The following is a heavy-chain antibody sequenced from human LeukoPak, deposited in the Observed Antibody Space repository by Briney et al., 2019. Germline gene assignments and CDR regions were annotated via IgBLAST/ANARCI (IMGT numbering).Heavy chain of an antibody. V-gene: IGHV4-39*07. CDR2: IHFSGNT. D-gene: IGHD5-24*01. CDR3: ARDGNPEDGRGAFDAFDI. Sequence: SETLSLTCTVSGGSISSSSYYWGWIRQPPGKGLEWIGSIHFSGNTYYNPSLKSRVTISVDTSRNHFSLKLSSVTAADTAVYYCARDGNPEDGRGAFDAFDIWGQGTLAIVSS. J-gene: IGHJ3*02. CDR1: GGSISSSSYY.